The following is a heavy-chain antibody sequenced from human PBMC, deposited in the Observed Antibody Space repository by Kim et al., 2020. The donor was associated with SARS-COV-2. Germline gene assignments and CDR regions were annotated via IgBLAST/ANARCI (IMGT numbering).Heavy chain of an antibody. D-gene: IGHD2-2*01. CDR1: GGTFSSYA. Sequence: SVKVSCKASGGTFSSYAISWVRQAPGQGLEWMGRIIPIRGIANYAQKFQGRVTITAGNSTSTAYMELSSLRSEDTAVYYCASGRYCSCISLTSRYDYYY. J-gene: IGHJ6*03. CDR3: ASGRYCSCISLTSRYDYYY. CDR2: IIPIRGIA. V-gene: IGHV1-69*04.